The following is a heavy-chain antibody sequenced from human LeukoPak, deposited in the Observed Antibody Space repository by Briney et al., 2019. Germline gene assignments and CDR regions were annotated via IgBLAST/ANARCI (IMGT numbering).Heavy chain of an antibody. D-gene: IGHD5-12*01. CDR1: GGSISSYY. Sequence: PSETLSLTCTVSGGSISSYYWSWIRQPPGKGLEWIGYIYYSGSTNYNPSLKSRVTISVDTSKNQFSLKLSSVTAADTAVYYCASSGPDDAFDIWDQGTMVTVSS. J-gene: IGHJ3*02. V-gene: IGHV4-59*01. CDR3: ASSGPDDAFDI. CDR2: IYYSGST.